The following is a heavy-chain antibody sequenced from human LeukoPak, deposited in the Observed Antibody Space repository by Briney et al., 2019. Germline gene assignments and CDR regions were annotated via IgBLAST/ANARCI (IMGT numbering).Heavy chain of an antibody. J-gene: IGHJ3*02. CDR3: ARSYDSSTVGAFDI. V-gene: IGHV3-33*01. Sequence: GGSLRLSCAASGFTFSSYGMHWVRQAPGKGLEWVAVIWYDGSDKYYAGSVKGRFTISRDNSKNTLYLQMNSLRAEDTAVYYCARSYDSSTVGAFDIWGQGTMVTVSS. D-gene: IGHD3-22*01. CDR2: IWYDGSDK. CDR1: GFTFSSYG.